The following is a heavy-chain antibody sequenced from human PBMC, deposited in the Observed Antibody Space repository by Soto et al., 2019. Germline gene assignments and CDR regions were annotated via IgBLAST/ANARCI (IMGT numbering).Heavy chain of an antibody. CDR3: ARWGTTGGLDV. V-gene: IGHV3-30*19. D-gene: IGHD3-16*01. CDR1: GFTFRSYV. CDR2: TSYDGSNK. J-gene: IGHJ1*01. Sequence: QVQLVESGGGVVQPGTYLRVSCVGSGFTFRSYVIHWVRQAPGKGLEWVALTSYDGSNKYYGDSVRGRFTISRDNSRNTVDLQMDSLRVEDTALYYCARWGTTGGLDVWGQGTLVSVSS.